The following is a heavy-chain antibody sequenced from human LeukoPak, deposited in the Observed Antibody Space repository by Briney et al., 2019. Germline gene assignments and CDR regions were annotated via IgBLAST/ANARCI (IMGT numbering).Heavy chain of an antibody. Sequence: GASVKVSCKASGYTFTSYGISWVRQAPGQGLEWMGWISAYNGNTNYAQKLQGRVTMTTDTSTSTAYMELRSLRSDDTAVYYCARTDNWNYAGLYYYYYGMDVWGQGTTVTVSS. CDR3: ARTDNWNYAGLYYYYYGMDV. J-gene: IGHJ6*02. V-gene: IGHV1-18*01. D-gene: IGHD1-7*01. CDR1: GYTFTSYG. CDR2: ISAYNGNT.